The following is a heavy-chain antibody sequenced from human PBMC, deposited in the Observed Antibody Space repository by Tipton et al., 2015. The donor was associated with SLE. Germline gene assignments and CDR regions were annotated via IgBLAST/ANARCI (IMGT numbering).Heavy chain of an antibody. CDR1: GFTFDDYG. CDR3: ARALSSGWYYY. Sequence: LRLSCAASGFTFDDYGMSWVRQAPGKGLEWIGEINHSGSTNYNPSLKSRVTISVDTSENQFSLKLSSVTAADTAVYYCARALSSGWYYYWGQGTLVTVSS. J-gene: IGHJ4*02. CDR2: INHSGST. D-gene: IGHD6-19*01. V-gene: IGHV4-34*01.